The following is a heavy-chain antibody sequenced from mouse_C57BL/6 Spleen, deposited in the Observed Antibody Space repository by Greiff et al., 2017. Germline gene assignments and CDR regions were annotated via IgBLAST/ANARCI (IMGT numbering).Heavy chain of an antibody. V-gene: IGHV1-50*01. CDR2: IDPSDSYT. Sequence: VQLQQPGAELVKPGASVKLSCKASGYTFTSYWMQWVKQRPGQGLEWIGEIDPSDSYTNYNQKFKGKATLTVDTSSSTAYMQLSSLPAEDSAVYYCACNYDAMDYWGQGTSVTVSS. J-gene: IGHJ4*01. CDR3: ACNYDAMDY. D-gene: IGHD2-1*01. CDR1: GYTFTSYW.